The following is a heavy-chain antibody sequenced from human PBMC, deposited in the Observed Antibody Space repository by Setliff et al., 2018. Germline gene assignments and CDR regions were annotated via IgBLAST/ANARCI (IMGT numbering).Heavy chain of an antibody. CDR1: GYTFTNHA. V-gene: IGHV1-3*01. CDR2: INAGNGNT. CDR3: ARDTYIGDFWSGYYIQGQFDP. D-gene: IGHD3-3*01. J-gene: IGHJ5*02. Sequence: ASVKVSCKASGYTFTNHAMHWVRQAPGQRLEWMGWINAGNGNTKYSQKFQGRVTITRDTSASTAYMELSSLRSEDTAVYYCARDTYIGDFWSGYYIQGQFDPWGQGTLVTVAS.